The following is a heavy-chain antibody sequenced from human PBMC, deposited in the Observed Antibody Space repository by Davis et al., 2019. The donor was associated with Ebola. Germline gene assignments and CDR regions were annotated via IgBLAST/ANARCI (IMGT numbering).Heavy chain of an antibody. CDR3: ARDLAASSGAHFFYFGMDV. D-gene: IGHD6-25*01. CDR2: ISGYEDNT. V-gene: IGHV1-18*01. CDR1: GYSFKNYA. Sequence: ASVKVSCKASGYSFKNYAISWVRQAPGQGLEWMGWISGYEDNTNYAPRFQGRITLTKDRATSTVYMELRSLTSDDTAVYYCARDLAASSGAHFFYFGMDVWGEGTSVAVSS. J-gene: IGHJ6*04.